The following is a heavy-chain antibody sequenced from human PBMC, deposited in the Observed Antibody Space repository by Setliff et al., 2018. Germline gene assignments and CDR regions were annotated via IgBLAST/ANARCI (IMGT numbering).Heavy chain of an antibody. J-gene: IGHJ6*03. Sequence: SETLSLTCTVSGGSISSSYWSWIRQPPGKGLEWIGYFYHSGSMNYSPSLKGRVTMSVDTSNNQLSLKLSSVTAADTAVYYCAKFQYSSGGYGGSYQYRYMDVWGKGTTVTVSS. CDR1: GGSISSSY. V-gene: IGHV4-59*08. CDR3: AKFQYSSGGYGGSYQYRYMDV. D-gene: IGHD6-19*01. CDR2: FYHSGSM.